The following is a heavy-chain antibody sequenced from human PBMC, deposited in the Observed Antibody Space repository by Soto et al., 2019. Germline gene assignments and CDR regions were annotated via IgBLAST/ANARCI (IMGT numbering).Heavy chain of an antibody. D-gene: IGHD4-17*01. CDR3: ARDGDYGDYAGGGYFDY. V-gene: IGHV1-2*02. CDR2: INPNSGGT. Sequence: QVQLVQSGAEVKKPGASVKVSCKASGYTFTGYYMHWVRQAPGQGLEWMGWINPNSGGTNYAQKFQGRVTMTRDTSISTAYREVSRLRSDDTAVYYCARDGDYGDYAGGGYFDYWGQGTLVNVSS. CDR1: GYTFTGYY. J-gene: IGHJ4*02.